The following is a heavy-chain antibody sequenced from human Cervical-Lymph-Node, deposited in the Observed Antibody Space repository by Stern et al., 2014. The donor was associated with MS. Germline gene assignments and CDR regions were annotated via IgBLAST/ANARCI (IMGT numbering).Heavy chain of an antibody. D-gene: IGHD5-12*01. CDR2: IYYSGST. CDR1: GGSISRGGYY. Sequence: VQLVESGPGLVKPSQTLSLTCTVSGGSISRGGYYWSWIRQHPGKGLEWIGYIYYSGSTYYNPSLKSRFTISVDTSKNQFSLKLSSVTAADTAVYYCARNRGYSGYGTESDAFDIWGQGTMVTVSS. CDR3: ARNRGYSGYGTESDAFDI. J-gene: IGHJ3*02. V-gene: IGHV4-31*03.